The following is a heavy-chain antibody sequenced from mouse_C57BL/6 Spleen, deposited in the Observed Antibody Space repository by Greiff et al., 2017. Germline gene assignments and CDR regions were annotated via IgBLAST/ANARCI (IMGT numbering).Heavy chain of an antibody. V-gene: IGHV1-82*01. CDR3: ARNPYYGSSSFAY. CDR2: IYPGDGDT. CDR1: GYAFSSYW. D-gene: IGHD1-1*01. J-gene: IGHJ3*01. Sequence: VQLQQSGPELVKPGASVKISCKASGYAFSSYWMNWVKQRPGKGLEWIGRIYPGDGDTNYNGKFKGKATLTAYKYSSTAYMQLSSLTSEDSAVYFCARNPYYGSSSFAYWGQVTLVTVSA.